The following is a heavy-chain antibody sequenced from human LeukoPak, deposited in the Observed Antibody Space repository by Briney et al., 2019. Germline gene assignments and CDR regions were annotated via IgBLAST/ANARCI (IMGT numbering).Heavy chain of an antibody. J-gene: IGHJ5*02. CDR1: GGSISSYY. CDR3: ARGGIAARHWFDP. CDR2: INHSGST. Sequence: SETLSLTCTVSGGSISSYYWSWIRQPPGKGLEWIGEINHSGSTNYNPSLKSRVTISVDTSKNQFSLKLSSVTAADTAVYYCARGGIAARHWFDPWGQGTLVTVSS. V-gene: IGHV4-34*01. D-gene: IGHD6-6*01.